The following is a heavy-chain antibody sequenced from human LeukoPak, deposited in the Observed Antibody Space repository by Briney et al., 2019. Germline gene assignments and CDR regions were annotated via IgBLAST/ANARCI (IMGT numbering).Heavy chain of an antibody. D-gene: IGHD6-13*01. CDR1: GGSIGSGGYD. CDR3: ARGRSAAGNFDY. V-gene: IGHV4-31*11. CDR2: IYSSGSA. Sequence: SQTLSLTCAVSGGSIGSGGYDWSWIRHQPGKGLEWIGYIYSSGSADYNPSLKSRLAISVDTPKNQFSLKVTSVTAADTAVYYCARGRSAAGNFDYWGQGTLVTVSS. J-gene: IGHJ4*02.